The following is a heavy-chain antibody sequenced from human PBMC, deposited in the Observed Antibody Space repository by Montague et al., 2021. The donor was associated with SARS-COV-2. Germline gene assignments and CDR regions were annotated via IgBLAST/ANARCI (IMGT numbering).Heavy chain of an antibody. CDR3: ARDQRRYGSGSYYGPHYYYYGMDV. J-gene: IGHJ6*02. Sequence: SLSLSCAASGFTVSSNYMSWVRQAPGKGLEWVSVIYSGGSTYYADSVKGRFTISRDNSKNTLYLQTNSLRAEDTAVYYCARDQRRYGSGSYYGPHYYYYGMDVWGQGTTVTVSS. D-gene: IGHD3-10*01. V-gene: IGHV3-66*02. CDR2: IYSGGST. CDR1: GFTVSSNY.